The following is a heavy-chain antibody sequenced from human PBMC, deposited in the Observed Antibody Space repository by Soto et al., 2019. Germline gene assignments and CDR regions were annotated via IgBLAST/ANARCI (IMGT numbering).Heavy chain of an antibody. Sequence: ASETLSLTCAVSGGSISSGGYSWSWIRQPPGKGLEWIGYIYHSGSTYYNPSLKSRVTISVDRSKNQFSLKLSSVTAADTAVYYCARDGNYGDYDYWGQGTLVTVSS. D-gene: IGHD4-17*01. J-gene: IGHJ4*02. V-gene: IGHV4-30-2*01. CDR1: GGSISSGGYS. CDR2: IYHSGST. CDR3: ARDGNYGDYDY.